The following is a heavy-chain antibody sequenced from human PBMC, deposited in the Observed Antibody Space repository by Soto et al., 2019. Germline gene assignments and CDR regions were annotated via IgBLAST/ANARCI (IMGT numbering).Heavy chain of an antibody. CDR1: GFTFDDYA. CDR3: AKADSSGWSPYFDY. J-gene: IGHJ4*02. D-gene: IGHD6-19*01. V-gene: IGHV3-9*01. Sequence: GGSLRLSCAASGFTFDDYAMHWVRQAPGKGLEWVSGISWNSGSIGYADSVKGRFTISRDNAKNSLYLQMNSLRAEDTALYYCAKADSSGWSPYFDYWGQGTLVTVSS. CDR2: ISWNSGSI.